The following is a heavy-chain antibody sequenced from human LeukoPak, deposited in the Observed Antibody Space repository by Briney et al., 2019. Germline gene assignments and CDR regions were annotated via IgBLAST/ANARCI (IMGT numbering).Heavy chain of an antibody. J-gene: IGHJ6*02. D-gene: IGHD5-12*01. CDR2: IYYSGST. V-gene: IGHV4-39*01. CDR1: GGSISSSSYY. CDR3: ATSGYAGMGNLYYYYYGMDV. Sequence: SETLSLTCTVSGGSISSSSYYWGWIRQPPGKGLEWIGSIYYSGSTYYNPSLKSRVTISVDTSKNQFSLKLSSVTAADTAVYYCATSGYAGMGNLYYYYYGMDVWGQGTTVTVSS.